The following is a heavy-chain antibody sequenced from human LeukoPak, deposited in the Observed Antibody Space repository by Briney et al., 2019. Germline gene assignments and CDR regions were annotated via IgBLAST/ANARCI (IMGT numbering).Heavy chain of an antibody. V-gene: IGHV3-7*03. CDR3: ARGGGLDV. D-gene: IGHD3-16*01. CDR1: GFAFNTYT. CDR2: INHNGNVN. J-gene: IGHJ6*02. Sequence: GGSLRLSCAASGFAFNTYTIHWVRQAPGKGLEWVASINHNGNVNYYVDSVKGRFTISRDNAKNSLYLQMSNLRAEDTAVYFCARGGGLDVWGQGATVTVSS.